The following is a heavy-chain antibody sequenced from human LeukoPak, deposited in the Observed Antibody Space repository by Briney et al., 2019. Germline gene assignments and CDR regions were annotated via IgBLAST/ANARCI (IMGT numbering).Heavy chain of an antibody. J-gene: IGHJ5*02. CDR2: IYYSGST. V-gene: IGHV4-59*01. Sequence: SETLSLTCTVSGGSISSYYWSWIRQPPGKGLEWIGYIYYSGSTNYNPSLKSRVTISVDTSKNQLSLKLSSVTAADTAVYYCARDNIVGTMVRGVLPYNWFDPWGQGTLVTVSS. D-gene: IGHD3-10*01. CDR3: ARDNIVGTMVRGVLPYNWFDP. CDR1: GGSISSYY.